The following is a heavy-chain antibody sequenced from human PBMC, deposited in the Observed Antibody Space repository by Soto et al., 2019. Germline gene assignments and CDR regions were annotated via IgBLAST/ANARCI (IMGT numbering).Heavy chain of an antibody. CDR2: IYYNGRT. D-gene: IGHD3-9*01. Sequence: SETLSLTCTASGDSISNTYNFWGWIRQSPGKGLEWIGSIYYNGRTYYSPSLRSRVTMSVDTPKNQFSLRLSSVTAADTALYYCARPQRRLVDSFDSWGQGTLVTVSS. CDR1: GDSISNTYNF. CDR3: ARPQRRLVDSFDS. V-gene: IGHV4-39*01. J-gene: IGHJ4*02.